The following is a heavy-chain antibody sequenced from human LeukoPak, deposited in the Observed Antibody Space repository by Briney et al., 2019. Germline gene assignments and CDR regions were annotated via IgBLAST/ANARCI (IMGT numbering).Heavy chain of an antibody. Sequence: SETLSLTCAVYGGSFSGYYWSWIRQPPGKGLEWIGEINHSGSTNYNPSLKSRVTISVDTSKNQFSLKLSSVTAADTAVYHCAKAAGYSSTWGQGTLVTVSS. CDR3: AKAAGYSST. J-gene: IGHJ5*02. V-gene: IGHV4-34*01. D-gene: IGHD6-13*01. CDR2: INHSGST. CDR1: GGSFSGYY.